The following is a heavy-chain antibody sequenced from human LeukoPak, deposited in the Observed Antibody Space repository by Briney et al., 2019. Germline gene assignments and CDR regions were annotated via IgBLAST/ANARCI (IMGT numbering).Heavy chain of an antibody. CDR3: ARGLQATVTRGFDY. J-gene: IGHJ4*02. CDR1: GGSISSYY. V-gene: IGHV4-59*01. Sequence: SETLSLTCTVSGGSISSYYWSWIRQPPGKGLECIGYIYYSGSTNYNPSLKSRVTISVDTSKNQFSLKLSSVTAADTAVYYCARGLQATVTRGFDYWGQGTLVTVSS. CDR2: IYYSGST. D-gene: IGHD4-11*01.